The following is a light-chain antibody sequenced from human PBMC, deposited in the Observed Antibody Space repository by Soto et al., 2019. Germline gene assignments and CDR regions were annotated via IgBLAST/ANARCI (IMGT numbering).Light chain of an antibody. V-gene: IGKV1-27*01. J-gene: IGKJ4*01. CDR1: QCISNY. CDR2: AAS. CDR3: QKYTHAPT. Sequence: DIQMTQSPSSLSAAVGDRVTITCLASQCISNYLAWYQQKPGKVPELLIYAASTLQSGVPSRFSGSGSGTDVTLTISSLQPEDVATYYSQKYTHAPTFGGGPKMEIK.